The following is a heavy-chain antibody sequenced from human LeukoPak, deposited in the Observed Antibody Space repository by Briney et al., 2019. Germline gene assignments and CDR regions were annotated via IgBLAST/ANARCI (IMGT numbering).Heavy chain of an antibody. D-gene: IGHD6-19*01. CDR1: GYIFTNYW. V-gene: IGHV5-51*01. CDR3: ARQVAGYDY. CDR2: IYSGDSDV. Sequence: GESLKISCKGSGYIFTNYWIGWVRQMPGEGLEWMGIIYSGDSDVRYSPSFQGQVTISVDRSISTAYLQWSSLKASDSAMYYCARQVAGYDYWGQGTLVTVSS. J-gene: IGHJ4*02.